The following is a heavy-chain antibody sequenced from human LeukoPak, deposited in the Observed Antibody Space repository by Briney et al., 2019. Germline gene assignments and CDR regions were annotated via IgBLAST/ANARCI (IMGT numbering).Heavy chain of an antibody. Sequence: GGSLRLSCEASGFTFSDYTMNWVRQAPGKGLEWLSYISTVGGVMYYADSVKGRFTISRDNAKNSLFLEMNSLRVEDTAVYYCARALEYWGQGTPVTVSS. CDR2: ISTVGGVM. CDR3: ARALEY. J-gene: IGHJ4*02. V-gene: IGHV3-48*01. CDR1: GFTFSDYT.